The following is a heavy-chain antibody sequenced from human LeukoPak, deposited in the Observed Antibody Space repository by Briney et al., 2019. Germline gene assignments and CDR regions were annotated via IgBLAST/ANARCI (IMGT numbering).Heavy chain of an antibody. CDR2: ISSSSSYI. J-gene: IGHJ3*02. D-gene: IGHD6-19*01. CDR3: ARGSSGWYGAFDI. V-gene: IGHV3-21*01. CDR1: GFTFSSYW. Sequence: GGSLRLSCAASGFTFSSYWMSWVRQAPGKGLEWVSSISSSSSYIYYADSVKGRFTISRDNAKNSLYLQMNSLRAEDTAVYYCARGSSGWYGAFDIWGQGTMVTVSS.